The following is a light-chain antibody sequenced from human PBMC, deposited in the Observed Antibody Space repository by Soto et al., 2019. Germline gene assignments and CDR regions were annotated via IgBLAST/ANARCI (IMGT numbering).Light chain of an antibody. CDR3: QQSNSYSEA. V-gene: IGKV1-5*03. CDR1: QTISSW. Sequence: DLQPTQRPSALYGSVEDRVTITCRPSQTISSWLAWYQQKPGKAPKLLIYKASTLKSGVPGMFSGSGSGTEFTLTISSLQPDDFATYYCQQSNSYSEAFGQGTKVDIK. J-gene: IGKJ1*01. CDR2: KAS.